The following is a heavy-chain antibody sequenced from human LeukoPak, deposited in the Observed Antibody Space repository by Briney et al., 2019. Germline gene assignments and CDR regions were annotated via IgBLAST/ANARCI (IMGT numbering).Heavy chain of an antibody. Sequence: GGSLRLSCAASGFTFSSSWMHWVRQAPGKGLVWVSRINSDGTSTTYADSVKGRFTISRDNAKNTLYLQMNSLSAEDTAVCYCARVQYYGSGTYYSWFDPWGQGTLVAVSS. D-gene: IGHD3-10*01. CDR3: ARVQYYGSGTYYSWFDP. J-gene: IGHJ5*02. CDR2: INSDGTST. V-gene: IGHV3-74*01. CDR1: GFTFSSSW.